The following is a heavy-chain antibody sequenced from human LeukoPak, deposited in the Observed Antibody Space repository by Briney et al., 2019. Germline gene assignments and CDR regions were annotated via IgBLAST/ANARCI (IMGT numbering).Heavy chain of an antibody. V-gene: IGHV3-30*02. CDR3: AKTELLWFGEFNYDY. CDR1: GFTFSSYG. J-gene: IGHJ4*02. Sequence: GGSLRLSCAASGFTFSSYGMHWVRQAPGKGLEGVAFIRYDGSNKYYADSVKGRFTISRDNSKNTLYLQMNSLRAEKTAVYYCAKTELLWFGEFNYDYWGQGTLVTVSS. D-gene: IGHD3-10*01. CDR2: IRYDGSNK.